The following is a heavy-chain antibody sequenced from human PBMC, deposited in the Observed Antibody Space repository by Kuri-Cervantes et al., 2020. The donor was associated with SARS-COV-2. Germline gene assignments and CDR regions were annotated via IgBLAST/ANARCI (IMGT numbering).Heavy chain of an antibody. J-gene: IGHJ3*02. CDR1: GYSISSGYY. Sequence: SQTLSLTCAVSGYSISSGYYWGWIRPPPGKGLEWIGIIYHRGSSYYNPSLRSRVTVSVDTSKNQFSLKLSSVTAADTAVYYCARRGAGSSSAAFDIWGQGTMVTVSS. CDR2: IYHRGSS. V-gene: IGHV4-38-2*01. CDR3: ARRGAGSSSAAFDI. D-gene: IGHD6-6*01.